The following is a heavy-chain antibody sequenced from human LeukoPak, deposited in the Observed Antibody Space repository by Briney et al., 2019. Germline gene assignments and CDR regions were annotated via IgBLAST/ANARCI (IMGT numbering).Heavy chain of an antibody. CDR2: IKHDESEE. CDR3: ARDTLYSSGSDLDY. Sequence: GGSLRLSCAASGFNLNHYRMSWVRQAPGKGLEWVANIKHDESEEYYVHSVKGRFTISRDNAKKSLYLQMDNLRAEDTAIYYCARDTLYSSGSDLDYWGQGTLVTVSS. V-gene: IGHV3-7*01. D-gene: IGHD6-19*01. J-gene: IGHJ4*02. CDR1: GFNLNHYR.